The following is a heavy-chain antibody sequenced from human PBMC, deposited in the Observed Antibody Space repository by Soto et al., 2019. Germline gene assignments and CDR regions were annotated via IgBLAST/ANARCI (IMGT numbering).Heavy chain of an antibody. CDR3: ARDDGYNLFDY. D-gene: IGHD5-12*01. V-gene: IGHV3-7*01. Sequence: EVQLVESGGGLVQPGGSLRLSCAASGFTFSSYWMSWVRQAPGKGLEWVANIKQDGSQKYYVDSVKGRFTISRDNAKNSLYLQMNSLRAEDTAVYYCARDDGYNLFDYWGQGTLVTVSS. J-gene: IGHJ4*02. CDR2: IKQDGSQK. CDR1: GFTFSSYW.